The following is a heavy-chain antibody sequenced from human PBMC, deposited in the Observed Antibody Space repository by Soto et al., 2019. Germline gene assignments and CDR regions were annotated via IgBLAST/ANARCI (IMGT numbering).Heavy chain of an antibody. D-gene: IGHD2-21*02. Sequence: QVQLQESGPGLVKPSQTLSLTCTVSGGFISSDAYYWSWIRQPPGKGMEWIGYIFYSRSAYYNPSLKRRVAMSVDTSQNQFSLELSSVTATATAVYYCVRDDRLTTKMGDFYSGIDVWGQGTTVTV. CDR3: VRDDRLTTKMGDFYSGIDV. V-gene: IGHV4-30-4*01. J-gene: IGHJ6*02. CDR1: GGFISSDAYY. CDR2: IFYSRSA.